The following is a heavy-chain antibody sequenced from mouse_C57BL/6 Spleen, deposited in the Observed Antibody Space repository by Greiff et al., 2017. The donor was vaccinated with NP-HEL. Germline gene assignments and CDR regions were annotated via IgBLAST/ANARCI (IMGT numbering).Heavy chain of an antibody. J-gene: IGHJ4*01. V-gene: IGHV1-69*01. CDR1: GYTFTSYW. CDR3: ARRVTTVPYYYAMDY. Sequence: VQLQQPGAELVMPGASVKLSCKASGYTFTSYWMHWVKQRPGQGLEWIGEIDPSDSYTNYNQKFKGKSTLTVDKSSSTAYMQLSSLTSEDSAVYYCARRVTTVPYYYAMDYWGQGTSVTVSS. CDR2: IDPSDSYT. D-gene: IGHD1-1*01.